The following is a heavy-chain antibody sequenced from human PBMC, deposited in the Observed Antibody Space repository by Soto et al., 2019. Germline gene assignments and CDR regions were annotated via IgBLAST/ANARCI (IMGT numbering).Heavy chain of an antibody. D-gene: IGHD6-13*01. CDR3: ASLGIAAAGTDY. J-gene: IGHJ4*02. V-gene: IGHV4-34*01. Sequence: SETLSLTCAVYGGSFSGYYWSWIRQPPGKGLEWIGEINHSGSTNYNPSLKSRVTISVDTSKNQFSLKLSSVTAADTAVYYCASLGIAAAGTDYWGQGTLVTVSS. CDR2: INHSGST. CDR1: GGSFSGYY.